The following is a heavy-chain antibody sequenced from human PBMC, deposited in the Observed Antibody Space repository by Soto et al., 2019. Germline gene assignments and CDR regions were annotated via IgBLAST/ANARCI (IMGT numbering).Heavy chain of an antibody. CDR1: RFTFSSYA. Sequence: EVQLLESGGGLVQPGGSLRLSCAADRFTFSSYAIRWVRQAPGKGLEWVSAISGSGGSTYYADSVKGRFTISRDNSKNTLYLQMNSLRAEDTVVYYCAKDCRGGSCSVYFDYWGQGTLVTVSS. D-gene: IGHD2-15*01. CDR2: ISGSGGST. CDR3: AKDCRGGSCSVYFDY. V-gene: IGHV3-23*01. J-gene: IGHJ4*02.